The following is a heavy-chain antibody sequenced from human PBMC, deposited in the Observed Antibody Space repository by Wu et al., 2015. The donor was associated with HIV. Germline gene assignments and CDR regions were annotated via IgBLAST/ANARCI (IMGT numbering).Heavy chain of an antibody. CDR2: INPNSGGT. V-gene: IGHV1-2*02. Sequence: QVQLVQSGAEVKKPGASVKVSCKASGYTFTSYGISWVRQAPGQGLEWMGWINPNSGGTNYAQKFQGRVTMTRDTSISTAYMELSRLRSDDTAVYYCARGPNYDILLHHDVGNFDIWGQGTMVTVSS. CDR1: GYTFTSYG. CDR3: ARGPNYDILLHHDVGNFDI. J-gene: IGHJ3*02. D-gene: IGHD3-9*01.